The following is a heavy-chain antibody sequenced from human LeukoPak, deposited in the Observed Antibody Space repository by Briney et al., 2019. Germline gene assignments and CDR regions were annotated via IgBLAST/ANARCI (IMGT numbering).Heavy chain of an antibody. CDR2: ISGSGGST. CDR1: GFTFSSYA. J-gene: IGHJ6*02. D-gene: IGHD1-7*01. Sequence: PEGSLRLSCAASGFTFSSYAMSWVRQAPGKGLEWVSAISGSGGSTYYADSVKGRFTISRDNSKNTLYLQMNSLRAEDTAVYYCAKDLVELLGYYYYGMDVWGQGTTVTVSS. CDR3: AKDLVELLGYYYYGMDV. V-gene: IGHV3-23*01.